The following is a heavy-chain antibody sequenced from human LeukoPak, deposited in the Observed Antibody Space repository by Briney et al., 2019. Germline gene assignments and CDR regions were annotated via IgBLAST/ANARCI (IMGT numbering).Heavy chain of an antibody. CDR2: IYYTGST. V-gene: IGHV4-59*01. CDR3: ARAPGSAYYAYYYLDV. J-gene: IGHJ6*03. Sequence: SETLSLTCTVSGGSISNYYWSWIRQPPGKGLEWIGYIYYTGSTNYNPSLKSRVTISVDTSKNQFSLSLNSVTAADTAEYYCARAPGSAYYAYYYLDVWGKGTTVTVSS. D-gene: IGHD6-19*01. CDR1: GGSISNYY.